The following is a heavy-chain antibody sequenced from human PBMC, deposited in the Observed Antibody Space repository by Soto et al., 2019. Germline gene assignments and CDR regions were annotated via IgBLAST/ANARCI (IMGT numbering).Heavy chain of an antibody. CDR2: TYYRSKWYS. Sequence: SQTRSLTFAISGDSVSSTSTAWSWIRQSPSRGLEWLGRTYYRSKWYSDYAVSVKSRITINPDTSKNQFSLQLNSVTPDDTAVYYCARGSYYSGWVWGQGTLVTVS. CDR1: GDSVSSTSTA. V-gene: IGHV6-1*01. CDR3: ARGSYYSGWV. J-gene: IGHJ4*02. D-gene: IGHD6-19*01.